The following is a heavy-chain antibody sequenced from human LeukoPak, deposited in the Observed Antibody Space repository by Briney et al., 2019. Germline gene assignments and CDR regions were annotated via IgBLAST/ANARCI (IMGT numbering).Heavy chain of an antibody. CDR2: ISSNGGST. D-gene: IGHD5-12*01. CDR3: ARDGYDSPLGY. Sequence: SGGSLRLSCAASGFTLSSYAMHWVRQAPGKGLEYVSAISSNGGSTYYANSVKGRFTISRDNSKNTLYLQMGSLRAEDMAVYYCARDGYDSPLGYWGQGTLVTVSS. J-gene: IGHJ4*02. CDR1: GFTLSSYA. V-gene: IGHV3-64*01.